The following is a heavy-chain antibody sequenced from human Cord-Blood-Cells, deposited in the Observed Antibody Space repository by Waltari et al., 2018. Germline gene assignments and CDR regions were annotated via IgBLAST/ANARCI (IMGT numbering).Heavy chain of an antibody. D-gene: IGHD6-19*01. J-gene: IGHJ3*02. CDR2: ISWDGGST. CDR1: GFTFDDYA. V-gene: IGHV3-43D*04. CDR3: AKAGYSSGWYDAFDI. Sequence: AASGFTFDDYAMHWVRQAPGKGLEWVSLISWDGGSTYYADSGKGRFTISRDNSKNSLYLQMNSLRAEDTALYYCAKAGYSSGWYDAFDIWGQGTMVTVSS.